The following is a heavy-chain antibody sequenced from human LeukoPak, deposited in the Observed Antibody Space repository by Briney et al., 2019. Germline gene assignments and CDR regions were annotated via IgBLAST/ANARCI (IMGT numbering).Heavy chain of an antibody. Sequence: KSSETLSLTCTVSGGSISSSSYYWGWIRQPPGKGLEWIGSIYYSGSTYYNPSLKSRVTISVDTSKNQFSLKLSSVTAADTAVYYCARLGQLVPYWGQGTLVTVSS. CDR1: GGSISSSSYY. J-gene: IGHJ4*02. CDR2: IYYSGST. CDR3: ARLGQLVPY. D-gene: IGHD6-6*01. V-gene: IGHV4-39*01.